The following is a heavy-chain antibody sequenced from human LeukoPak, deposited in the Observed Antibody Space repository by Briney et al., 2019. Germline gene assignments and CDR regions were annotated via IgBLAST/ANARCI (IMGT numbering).Heavy chain of an antibody. CDR3: ARKDCSSTSCYLSSFDY. V-gene: IGHV3-48*01. Sequence: PGGSLRLSCAASGFTFSSYSMNWVRQAPGKGLEWVSYISSSSSTIYYADSVKGRFTISRDNAKNSLYLQMNCLRAEDTAVYYCARKDCSSTSCYLSSFDYWGQGTLVTVSS. J-gene: IGHJ4*02. CDR1: GFTFSSYS. CDR2: ISSSSSTI. D-gene: IGHD2-2*01.